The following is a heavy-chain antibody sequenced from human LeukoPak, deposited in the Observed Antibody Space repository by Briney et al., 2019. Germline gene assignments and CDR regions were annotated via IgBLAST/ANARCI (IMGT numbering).Heavy chain of an antibody. CDR1: GGTFSSYA. J-gene: IGHJ3*02. Sequence: GASVKVSCKASGGTFSSYAISWVRQALGQGLEWMGRIIPILGIANYAQKFQGRVTITADKSTSTAYMELSSLRSEDTAVYYCAGRRWNEGGDAFDNWGQGTMVTVSS. D-gene: IGHD1-1*01. V-gene: IGHV1-69*04. CDR2: IIPILGIA. CDR3: AGRRWNEGGDAFDN.